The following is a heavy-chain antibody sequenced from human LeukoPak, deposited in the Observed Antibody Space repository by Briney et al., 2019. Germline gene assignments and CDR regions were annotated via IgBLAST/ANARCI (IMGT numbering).Heavy chain of an antibody. D-gene: IGHD3-16*02. J-gene: IGHJ4*02. CDR1: GFTFSSYA. CDR2: ISGSGGST. Sequence: SGGSLRLSCAASGFTFSSYAMSWVRQAPGKGLEWVSAISGSGGSTYYADSVKGRFTISRDNSKNTLYLQMNSLRAEDTAVYYCAKNGGRTITFGGVIVKDYWGQGTLVTVSS. CDR3: AKNGGRTITFGGVIVKDY. V-gene: IGHV3-23*01.